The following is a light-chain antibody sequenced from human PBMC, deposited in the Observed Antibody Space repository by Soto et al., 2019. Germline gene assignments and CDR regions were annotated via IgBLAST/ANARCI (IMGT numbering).Light chain of an antibody. CDR3: QQRGNWPLT. V-gene: IGKV3D-20*02. J-gene: IGKJ4*01. CDR1: QSVRSNY. CDR2: GAS. Sequence: EIVLTQSPGTLSLSPGERATLSCRASQSVRSNYLAWYQQKPGQAPRLLIYGASSRATGIPDRFSGSGSGTDFTLTISRLEPEDFAVYYCQQRGNWPLTFGGGTKVDIK.